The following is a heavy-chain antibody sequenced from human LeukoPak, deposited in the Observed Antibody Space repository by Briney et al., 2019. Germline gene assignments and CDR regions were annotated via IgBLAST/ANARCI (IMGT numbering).Heavy chain of an antibody. Sequence: GGSLRLSCAASGFTFSSYSMNWVRQAPGKGLEWVSSISSSSSYIYYADSVKGRFTISRDNAKNSLYLQMNSLRAEDTAVYYCARADTIFGVVIQPPDYWGPGTLVIVSS. CDR1: GFTFSSYS. CDR3: ARADTIFGVVIQPPDY. CDR2: ISSSSSYI. D-gene: IGHD3-3*01. J-gene: IGHJ4*02. V-gene: IGHV3-21*01.